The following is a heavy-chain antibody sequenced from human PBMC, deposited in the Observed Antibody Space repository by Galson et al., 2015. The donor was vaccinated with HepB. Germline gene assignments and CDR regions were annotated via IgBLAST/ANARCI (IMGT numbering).Heavy chain of an antibody. CDR1: DDYISADH. V-gene: IGHV4-59*01. J-gene: IGHJ4*02. CDR3: ARRGCYGDACYQGY. CDR2: ISYSGIT. D-gene: IGHD2-21*02. Sequence: ETLSLTCTVSDDYISADHWSWIRQSPGRGLEGIGWISYSGITNYKPSLESRVTISIDTSRSQFSLKLTYVTAADTAVYYCARRGCYGDACYQGYWGQGTLVTVSS.